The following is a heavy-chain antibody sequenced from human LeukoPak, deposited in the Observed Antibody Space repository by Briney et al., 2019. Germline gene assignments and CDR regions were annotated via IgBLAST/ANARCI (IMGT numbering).Heavy chain of an antibody. CDR1: GGSLRTYY. CDR3: ARSVDYGGNSFDY. Sequence: PSETLSLTCTVSGGSLRTYYWRWIRQPAGKGQEWIGRVSSSGSTNDNPSLASRVTMSVDTSKNQFSLKLSSVTAADTAVYYCARSVDYGGNSFDYWGQGTLVTVSS. CDR2: VSSSGST. J-gene: IGHJ4*02. D-gene: IGHD4-23*01. V-gene: IGHV4-4*07.